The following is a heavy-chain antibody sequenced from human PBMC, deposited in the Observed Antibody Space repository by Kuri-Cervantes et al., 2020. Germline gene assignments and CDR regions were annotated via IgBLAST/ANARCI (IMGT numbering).Heavy chain of an antibody. Sequence: GGSLRLSCAASGSTFSSYAMYWVRQAPGKGLEWVAIMSYDGSNKYYADSVKGRFTISRDNSKNTLYLQMNSLRAEDTAVYYCARELADFSYFDYWGQGTLVTVSS. CDR1: GSTFSSYA. V-gene: IGHV3-30-3*01. J-gene: IGHJ4*02. CDR3: ARELADFSYFDY. D-gene: IGHD2/OR15-2a*01. CDR2: MSYDGSNK.